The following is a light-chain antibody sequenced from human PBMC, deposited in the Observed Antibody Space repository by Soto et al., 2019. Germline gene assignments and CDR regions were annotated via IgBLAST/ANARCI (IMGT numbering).Light chain of an antibody. J-gene: IGKJ3*01. V-gene: IGKV1-39*01. CDR3: QQTFNNPT. CDR2: ATS. CDR1: QSIAGF. Sequence: TQSPSSLSASVGDRVTIACRASQSIAGFLNWYQQKPGKAPDLLIYATSSLHSGVTPRFSGSGSGADFNLTISPLQPEDSATYFCQQTFNNPTFGPGT.